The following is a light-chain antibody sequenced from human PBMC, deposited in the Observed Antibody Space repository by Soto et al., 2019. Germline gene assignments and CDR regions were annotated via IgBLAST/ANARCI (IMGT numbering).Light chain of an antibody. CDR3: CSYAGSYSFV. Sequence: QSALTQPRSVSGSPGQSVTISCTGTSSDVGGYNYVSWYQQHPGKAPKVIIYDVTKRPSGVPDRFSASKSGIMASLTISGLQAEDEADYYCCSYAGSYSFVFGTGTKVTVL. J-gene: IGLJ1*01. CDR1: SSDVGGYNY. V-gene: IGLV2-11*01. CDR2: DVT.